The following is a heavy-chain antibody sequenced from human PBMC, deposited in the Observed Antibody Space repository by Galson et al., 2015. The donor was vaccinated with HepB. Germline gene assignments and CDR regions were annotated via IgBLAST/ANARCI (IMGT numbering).Heavy chain of an antibody. J-gene: IGHJ2*01. CDR2: ISSSSSYT. V-gene: IGHV3-11*06. CDR1: GFTFSDYY. Sequence: SLRLSCAASGFTFSDYYMSWIRQAPGKGLEWVSYISSSSSYTNYADSVKGRFTISRDNAKNSLYLQMNSLRAEDTAVYYCASLASLRYFDLWGRGTLVTVSS. CDR3: ASLASLRYFDL.